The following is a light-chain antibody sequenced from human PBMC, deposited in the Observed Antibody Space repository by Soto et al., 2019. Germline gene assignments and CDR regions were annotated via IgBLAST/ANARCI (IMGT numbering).Light chain of an antibody. V-gene: IGLV1-40*01. Sequence: QLVLTQPPSVSGAPGQRVTISCTGSSSNIGAGYNVHWYQQLPGTAPKLLIYANNNRPSGVPDRFSGSKSGTSASLAITGLQAEDKADYYCLSYDSSLSEGVFGGGTQLTVL. CDR3: LSYDSSLSEGV. J-gene: IGLJ2*01. CDR2: ANN. CDR1: SSNIGAGYN.